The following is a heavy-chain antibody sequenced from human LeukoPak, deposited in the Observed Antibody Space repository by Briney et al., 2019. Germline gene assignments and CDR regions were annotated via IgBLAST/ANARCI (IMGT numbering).Heavy chain of an antibody. CDR2: IYPGDSDT. D-gene: IGHD3-10*01. J-gene: IGHJ4*02. CDR1: GYSFTSYW. CDR3: ARPTEGRSCSKGFDY. V-gene: IGHV5-51*01. Sequence: GESLKISCKGSGYSFTSYWIVWVRQLPGKGLEWMGIIYPGDSDTRYSPSFQGQVTISADKSISTPYLQWSSLKASDTAIYFCARPTEGRSCSKGFDYWGQGTLVTVSS.